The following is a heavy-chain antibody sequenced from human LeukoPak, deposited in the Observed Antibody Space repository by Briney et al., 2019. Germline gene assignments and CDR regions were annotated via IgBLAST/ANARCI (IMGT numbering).Heavy chain of an antibody. CDR2: IKQDGSEK. J-gene: IGHJ4*02. Sequence: GGSLRLSCAASGFTFRSYWMSWVRQAPGKGLEWVANIKQDGSEKYYVDSVKGRFTISRDNAKNSLYLQMNSLRAEDTAVYYCARLGTIFGVVIDIRVFDYWGQGTLVTVSS. D-gene: IGHD3-3*01. CDR1: GFTFRSYW. CDR3: ARLGTIFGVVIDIRVFDY. V-gene: IGHV3-7*01.